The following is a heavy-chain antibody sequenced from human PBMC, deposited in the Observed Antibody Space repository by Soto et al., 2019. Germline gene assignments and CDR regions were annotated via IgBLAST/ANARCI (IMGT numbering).Heavy chain of an antibody. V-gene: IGHV1-69*08. CDR3: ARDGYNYGEGQH. Sequence: QVQLVQSGAEVKKPGSSVKVSCKASGGTFSRYTISWVRQAPGQGLEWMGRIIPILGIANYAQKFQGRVTITADNSTSTAYMELSSLRSEETAVYYCARDGYNYGEGQHWGQGTLVTVSS. CDR1: GGTFSRYT. D-gene: IGHD5-12*01. CDR2: IIPILGIA. J-gene: IGHJ1*01.